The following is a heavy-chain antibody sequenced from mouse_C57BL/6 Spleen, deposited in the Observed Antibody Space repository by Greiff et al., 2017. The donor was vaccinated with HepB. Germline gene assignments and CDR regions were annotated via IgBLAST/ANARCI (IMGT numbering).Heavy chain of an antibody. Sequence: QVQLQQPGAELVKPGASVKLSCKASGYTFTSYWMHWVKQRPGQGLEWIGMIHPNSGRTNYNEKFKSKATLTVDKSSSTAYMQLSSLTSEDSAVYYCAVTYDGYYYFDYWGQGTTLTVSS. J-gene: IGHJ2*01. CDR1: GYTFTSYW. V-gene: IGHV1-64*01. CDR3: AVTYDGYYYFDY. CDR2: IHPNSGRT. D-gene: IGHD2-3*01.